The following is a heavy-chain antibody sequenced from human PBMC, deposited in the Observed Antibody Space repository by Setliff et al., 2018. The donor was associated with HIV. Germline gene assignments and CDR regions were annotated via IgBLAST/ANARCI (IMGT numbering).Heavy chain of an antibody. CDR2: INPNSGGT. CDR3: ARDLASKAFDY. V-gene: IGHV1-2*02. CDR1: GYTFTSYG. J-gene: IGHJ4*02. Sequence: GASVKVSCKASGYTFTSYGISWVRQAPGQGLEWMGWINPNSGGTNYAQKFQGRVTMTRDTSISTAYMELSRLRSDDTAVYYCARDLASKAFDYWGQGTLVTVSS.